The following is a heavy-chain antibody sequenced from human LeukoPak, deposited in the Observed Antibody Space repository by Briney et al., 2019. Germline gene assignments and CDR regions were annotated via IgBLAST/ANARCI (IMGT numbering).Heavy chain of an antibody. CDR2: IYITGNT. D-gene: IGHD3-3*01. V-gene: IGHV4-59*08. J-gene: IGHJ4*02. Sequence: SETLSLTCTVSGASISSDYWSWIRQPPGKGLEWIGYIYITGNTNYSPSLKSRVTMSLDTSKNQFSLKLSSVTATDTAIYYCARHPFFNPFDYWGLGTLVTVSS. CDR1: GASISSDY. CDR3: ARHPFFNPFDY.